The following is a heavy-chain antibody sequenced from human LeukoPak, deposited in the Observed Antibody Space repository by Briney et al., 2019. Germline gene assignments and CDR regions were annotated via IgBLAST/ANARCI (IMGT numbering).Heavy chain of an antibody. J-gene: IGHJ4*02. CDR1: GGSFSGYY. V-gene: IGHV4-34*01. D-gene: IGHD2-15*01. CDR2: INHSGST. CDR3: ARKRGYCSGGSCSAAYYFDY. Sequence: SETLSHTCAVYGGSFSGYYWSWIRQPPGKGLEWIGEINHSGSTNYNPSLKSRVTISVDTSKNQFSLKLSSVTAADTAVYYCARKRGYCSGGSCSAAYYFDYWGQGTLVTVSS.